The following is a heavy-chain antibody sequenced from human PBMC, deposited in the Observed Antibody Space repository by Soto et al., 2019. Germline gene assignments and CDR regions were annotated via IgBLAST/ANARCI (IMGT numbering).Heavy chain of an antibody. CDR2: IYYSGST. Sequence: QVQLQESGPGLVKPSETLSLTCTVSGGSISSYYWSWIRQPPGKGLEWIGYIYYSGSTNYNPSLKSRVTISVDTSKNQFSLKLSSVTAADTAVYYCARKVTDSSSSQLDYYYYYMDVWGKGTTVTVSS. CDR1: GGSISSYY. V-gene: IGHV4-59*01. J-gene: IGHJ6*03. D-gene: IGHD6-6*01. CDR3: ARKVTDSSSSQLDYYYYYMDV.